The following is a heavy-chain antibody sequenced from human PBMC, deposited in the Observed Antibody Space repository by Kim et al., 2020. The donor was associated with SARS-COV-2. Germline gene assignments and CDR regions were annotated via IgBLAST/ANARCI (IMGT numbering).Heavy chain of an antibody. J-gene: IGHJ4*02. V-gene: IGHV3-7*03. CDR3: ASRTWIQLWGSFDY. Sequence: VNSVKCRVTTSRDNAKNSLYRQMSSLRAEETAVYYCASRTWIQLWGSFDYWGQGTLVTVAS. D-gene: IGHD5-18*01.